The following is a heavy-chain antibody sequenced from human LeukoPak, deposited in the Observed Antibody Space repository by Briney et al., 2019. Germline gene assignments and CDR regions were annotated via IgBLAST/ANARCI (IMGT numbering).Heavy chain of an antibody. V-gene: IGHV1-69*02. Sequence: SVKVSCKASGGTFSSYTISWVRQAPGQGLEWMGRIIPILGIANYAQKFQGRVTITADKSTSTAYMELSSLRSEDTAVYYCARLSVTMIVVVPDAFDIWGQGTMVTVSS. CDR1: GGTFSSYT. CDR2: IIPILGIA. CDR3: ARLSVTMIVVVPDAFDI. D-gene: IGHD3-22*01. J-gene: IGHJ3*02.